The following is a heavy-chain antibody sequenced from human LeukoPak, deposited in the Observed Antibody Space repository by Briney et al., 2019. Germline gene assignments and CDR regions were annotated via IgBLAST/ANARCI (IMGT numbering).Heavy chain of an antibody. V-gene: IGHV3-48*03. Sequence: GGPLRLSCAASGFTFSSYEMNWVRQAPGKGLEWVLYISSSGSTIYYADSVKGRFTISRDNAKNSLYLQMNSLRAEDTAVYYCAELGITMIGGVWGKGTTVTISS. CDR1: GFTFSSYE. D-gene: IGHD3-10*02. J-gene: IGHJ6*04. CDR2: ISSSGSTI. CDR3: AELGITMIGGV.